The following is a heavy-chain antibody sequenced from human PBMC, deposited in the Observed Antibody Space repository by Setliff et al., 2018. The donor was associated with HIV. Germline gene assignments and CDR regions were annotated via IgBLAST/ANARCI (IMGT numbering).Heavy chain of an antibody. V-gene: IGHV4-39*07. Sequence: KASETLSLTCTVSGDSISSSTYYWGWICQPPGKGLEWIGSIYYSGSTYYNPSLKSRVTISVDTSKNQFSLKLSSVTAADTAMYYCARVGAFGVGGWFDPWGQGSLVTVS. CDR1: GDSISSSTYY. CDR3: ARVGAFGVGGWFDP. D-gene: IGHD3-3*01. CDR2: IYYSGST. J-gene: IGHJ5*02.